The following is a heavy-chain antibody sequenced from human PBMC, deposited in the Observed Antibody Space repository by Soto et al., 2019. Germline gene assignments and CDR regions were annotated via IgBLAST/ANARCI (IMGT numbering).Heavy chain of an antibody. Sequence: EVQLLESGGGLVQPGGSLRLSCAASGFTFSSYAMTWVRQAPGKGLEWVSTISGRGGSTYYADSVKGRFTISRDNSKNTLYLQMNSLSAEDTDVYHCAKDLGGYCSGGSCSLGHWGQGTLVTVSS. J-gene: IGHJ5*02. D-gene: IGHD2-15*01. CDR2: ISGRGGST. CDR1: GFTFSSYA. CDR3: AKDLGGYCSGGSCSLGH. V-gene: IGHV3-23*01.